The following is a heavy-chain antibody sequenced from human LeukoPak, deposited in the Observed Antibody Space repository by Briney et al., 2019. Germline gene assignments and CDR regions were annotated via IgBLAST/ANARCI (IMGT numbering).Heavy chain of an antibody. V-gene: IGHV3-23*01. CDR1: GFTFSSYG. D-gene: IGHD3-16*01. CDR2: ISGSGGST. CDR3: AKAITGDLDY. J-gene: IGHJ4*02. Sequence: GGSLRLSCAASGFTFSSYGMSWVRQAPGKGLEWVSDISGSGGSTYYADSVKGRFTISRDNSKNTLYLQMNSLRAEDTAVYYCAKAITGDLDYWGQGTLVTVSS.